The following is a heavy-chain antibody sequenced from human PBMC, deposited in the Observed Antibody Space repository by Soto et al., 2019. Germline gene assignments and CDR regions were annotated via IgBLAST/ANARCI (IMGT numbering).Heavy chain of an antibody. Sequence: QVQLVESGGGVVQPGRSLRLSCAASGFTFSSYGMHWVRQAPGKGLEWVAVIWYDGSNKYYADSVKGRFTISRDNSKNTLYLQMNSLRAEDTAVYYCARDTALYNYYDGMDVWGQGTTVTVSS. CDR2: IWYDGSNK. D-gene: IGHD4-17*01. J-gene: IGHJ6*02. V-gene: IGHV3-33*01. CDR3: ARDTALYNYYDGMDV. CDR1: GFTFSSYG.